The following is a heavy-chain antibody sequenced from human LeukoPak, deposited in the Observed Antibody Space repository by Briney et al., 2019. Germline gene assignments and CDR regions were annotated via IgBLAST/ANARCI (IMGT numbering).Heavy chain of an antibody. CDR2: IYPGDSDT. CDR1: EYSFPNYW. J-gene: IGHJ3*02. D-gene: IGHD2-21*02. Sequence: GESLKISCKGSEYSFPNYWIAWVRQMPGKGLEWMGIIYPGDSDTTYSPSFQGQVTISADKSISTAYLQWSSLKASHTAMYYCARQTGCSNCGGDCYCAFDIWGQGTMVTVSS. CDR3: ARQTGCSNCGGDCYCAFDI. V-gene: IGHV5-51*01.